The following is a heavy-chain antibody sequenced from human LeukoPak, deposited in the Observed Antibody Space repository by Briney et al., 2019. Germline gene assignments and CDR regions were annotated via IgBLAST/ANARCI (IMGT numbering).Heavy chain of an antibody. D-gene: IGHD3-16*02. Sequence: SVKVSCKASGGTFSSYAISWVRQAPGQGLEWMGGIIPIFGTANYAQKFQGRVTITADESMSTAYMELSSLRSEDTAVYYCARGVDDYVWGSYRAPHFDYWGQGTLVTVSS. J-gene: IGHJ4*02. CDR2: IIPIFGTA. V-gene: IGHV1-69*13. CDR1: GGTFSSYA. CDR3: ARGVDDYVWGSYRAPHFDY.